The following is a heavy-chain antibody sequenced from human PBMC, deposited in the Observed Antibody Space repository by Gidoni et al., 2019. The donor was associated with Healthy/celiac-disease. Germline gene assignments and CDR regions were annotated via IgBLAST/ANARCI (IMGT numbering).Heavy chain of an antibody. Sequence: QVQLQESGPGLGKPSETLSLTCTVSGGSISSYYWSWIRQPPGKGLEWIGYIYYSGSTNYNPSLKSRVTISVDTSKNQFSLKLSSVTAADTAVYYCARHYYVVPAAMFAFDIWGQGTMVTVSS. CDR2: IYYSGST. CDR3: ARHYYVVPAAMFAFDI. D-gene: IGHD2-2*01. CDR1: GGSISSYY. V-gene: IGHV4-59*08. J-gene: IGHJ3*02.